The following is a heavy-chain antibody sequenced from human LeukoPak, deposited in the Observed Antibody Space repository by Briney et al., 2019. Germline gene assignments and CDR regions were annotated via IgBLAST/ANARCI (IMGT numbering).Heavy chain of an antibody. Sequence: PSETLSLTCTVSGGSISSYYWSWIRQPPGKGLEWIGYIYYSGSTNYNPSLKSRVTISVDTSKNQFSLKLSSVTAADTAVYYCARAPLRIAAGGSYYYYYYMDVWGKGTTVTVSS. V-gene: IGHV4-59*01. J-gene: IGHJ6*03. CDR1: GGSISSYY. D-gene: IGHD6-13*01. CDR2: IYYSGST. CDR3: ARAPLRIAAGGSYYYYYYMDV.